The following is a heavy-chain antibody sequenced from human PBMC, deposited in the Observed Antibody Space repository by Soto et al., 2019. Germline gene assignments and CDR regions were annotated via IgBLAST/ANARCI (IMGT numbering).Heavy chain of an antibody. V-gene: IGHV3-33*01. J-gene: IGHJ5*02. CDR2: IWYDGSNK. D-gene: IGHD5-12*01. CDR3: ARDGGCRDGYTVGCNWFDP. CDR1: GFTFSSYG. Sequence: GGSLRLSCAASGFTFSSYGMHWVRQAPGKRLEWVAVIWYDGSNKYYAGSVKGRFTISRDNSKNTLYLQMNSLRAEDTAVYYCARDGGCRDGYTVGCNWFDPWGQGSLVTVSS.